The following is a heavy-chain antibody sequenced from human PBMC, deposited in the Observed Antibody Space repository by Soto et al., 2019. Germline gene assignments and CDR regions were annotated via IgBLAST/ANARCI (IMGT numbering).Heavy chain of an antibody. Sequence: QVQLQESGPGLVKPSETLTLTCTVSGGSISNGGYYYTWLRLPPRNGLEWIGYVYHTGHAAYNPSLKGRLGISVETSMNQFSRNRNCLTAAATARYSCTRERGRWASMVRGARWFAPWGQGIRVTVSS. V-gene: IGHV4-31*03. CDR1: GGSISNGGYY. CDR3: TRERGRWASMVRGARWFAP. CDR2: VYHTGHA. D-gene: IGHD3-10*01. J-gene: IGHJ5*02.